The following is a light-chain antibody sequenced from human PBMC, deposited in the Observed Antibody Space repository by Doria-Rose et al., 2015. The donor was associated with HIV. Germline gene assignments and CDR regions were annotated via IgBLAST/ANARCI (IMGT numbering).Light chain of an antibody. CDR2: AAS. CDR1: EAISSW. CDR3: QQSNSFPIT. V-gene: IGKV1-12*01. J-gene: IGKJ5*01. Sequence: DIQVTQSPSSVSASVGDRVTITCRASEAISSWLVWYQQKPGKAPKVLIYAASTLQSGVPSRFSGSGFGTDFTLTISNLQPEDFATYFCQQSNSFPITFGQGTRLEI.